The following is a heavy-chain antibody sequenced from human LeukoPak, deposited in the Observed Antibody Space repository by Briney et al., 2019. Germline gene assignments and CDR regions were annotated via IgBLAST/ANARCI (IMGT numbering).Heavy chain of an antibody. V-gene: IGHV4-39*07. D-gene: IGHD3-22*01. Sequence: SETLSLTCTVSGGSISSYYWGWIRQPPGKGLEWIGSIYYSGSTYYNPSLKSRVTISVDTSKNQFSLKLSSVTAADTAVYYCARAEGDYDSSGYYYGGAPFDYWGQGTLVTVSS. CDR2: IYYSGST. CDR1: GGSISSYY. J-gene: IGHJ4*02. CDR3: ARAEGDYDSSGYYYGGAPFDY.